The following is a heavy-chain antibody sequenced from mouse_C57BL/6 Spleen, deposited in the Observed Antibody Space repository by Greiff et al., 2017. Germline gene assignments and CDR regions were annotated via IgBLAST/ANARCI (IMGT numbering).Heavy chain of an antibody. Sequence: VKLQQPETELVKPGASVKLSCKASGYTFTSYWMHWVKQRPGQGLEWIGNINPSNGGTNYNEKFKSKATLTVDKSSSTAYMQLSSLTSEDSAVYYCARSLYGSNYAMDYWGQGTSVTVSS. CDR2: INPSNGGT. CDR3: ARSLYGSNYAMDY. D-gene: IGHD1-1*01. V-gene: IGHV1-53*01. CDR1: GYTFTSYW. J-gene: IGHJ4*01.